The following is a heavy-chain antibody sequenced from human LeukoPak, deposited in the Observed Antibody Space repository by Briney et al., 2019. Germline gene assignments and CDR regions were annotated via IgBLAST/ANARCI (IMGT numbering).Heavy chain of an antibody. CDR1: GFTFSSYS. D-gene: IGHD6-13*01. CDR3: AGGREPIAAAGLDY. J-gene: IGHJ4*02. Sequence: GGSLRLSCAASGFTFSSYSMNWVRQAPGKGLEWVSSISSSSSYIYYADSVKGRFTISRDNAKNSLYLQMNSLRAEDTAVYYCAGGREPIAAAGLDYWGQGTLVTVSS. V-gene: IGHV3-21*01. CDR2: ISSSSSYI.